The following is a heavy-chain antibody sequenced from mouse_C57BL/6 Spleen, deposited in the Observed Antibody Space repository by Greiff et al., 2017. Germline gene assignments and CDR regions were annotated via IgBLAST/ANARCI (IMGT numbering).Heavy chain of an antibody. V-gene: IGHV1-72*01. D-gene: IGHD2-4*01. CDR3: ARSGGIYYDYGRYFDV. Sequence: QVHVKQSGAELVKPGASVKLSCKASGYTFTSYWMHWVKQRPGRGLEWIGRIDPNSGGTKYNEKFKSKATLTVDKPSSTAYMQLSSLTSEDSAVYYCARSGGIYYDYGRYFDVWGTGTTVTVSS. J-gene: IGHJ1*03. CDR1: GYTFTSYW. CDR2: IDPNSGGT.